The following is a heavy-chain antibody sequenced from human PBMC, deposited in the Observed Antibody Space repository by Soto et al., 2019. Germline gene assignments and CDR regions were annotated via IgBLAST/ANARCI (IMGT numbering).Heavy chain of an antibody. Sequence: HPVPSGPELTKPRSSVNASCKASGGTFSSYATSWGRQAPRHGLEWMGGIIPIFGTAKYAQKFQGRVTITADESTSTAYMELSSLRSEDTAVYYCARDEAVAGNFGYYLGQGTLVTVSS. CDR3: ARDEAVAGNFGYY. V-gene: IGHV1-69*12. J-gene: IGHJ4*02. CDR1: GGTFSSYA. D-gene: IGHD6-19*01. CDR2: IIPIFGTA.